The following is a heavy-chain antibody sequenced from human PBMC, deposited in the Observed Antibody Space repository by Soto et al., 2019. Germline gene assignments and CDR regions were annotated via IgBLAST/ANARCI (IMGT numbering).Heavy chain of an antibody. CDR2: IYHSGST. Sequence: SETLSLTCAVSGGSISSNNWWSWVRQPPGKGLEWIGEIYHSGSTNYNPSLKSRVIISVDKSKNQFSLMLSSVTAADSAVYYCARAKYYDFWSGTAGADYWGQGTLVTVSS. D-gene: IGHD3-3*01. J-gene: IGHJ4*02. CDR1: GGSISSNNW. V-gene: IGHV4-4*02. CDR3: ARAKYYDFWSGTAGADY.